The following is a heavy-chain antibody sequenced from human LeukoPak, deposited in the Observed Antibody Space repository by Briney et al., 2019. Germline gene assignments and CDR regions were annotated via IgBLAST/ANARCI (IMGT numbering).Heavy chain of an antibody. CDR2: IYYSGST. Sequence: SETLSLTCTVSGGSISSYYWSWIRQPPGKGLEWIGYIYYSGSTNYNPSLKSRDTISVDTSKNQFSLKLSSVTAADTAVYYCARYCSGGSCYSGIYYYYGMDVWGQGTTVTVSS. CDR1: GGSISSYY. J-gene: IGHJ6*02. D-gene: IGHD2-15*01. CDR3: ARYCSGGSCYSGIYYYYGMDV. V-gene: IGHV4-59*01.